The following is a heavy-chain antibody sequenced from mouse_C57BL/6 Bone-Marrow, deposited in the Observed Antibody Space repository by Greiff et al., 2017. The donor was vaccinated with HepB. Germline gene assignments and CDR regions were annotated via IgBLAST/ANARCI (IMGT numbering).Heavy chain of an antibody. CDR1: GYTFTSYW. Sequence: QVQLQQPGAELVRPGSSVKLSCKASGYTFTSYWLHWVKQRPIQGLEWIGNIDPSDSETHYNQKFKDKATLTVDKSSSTAYMQLSSLTSEDSAVYYCASQGDYARGYYYAMDYWGQGTSVTVSS. CDR3: ASQGDYARGYYYAMDY. CDR2: IDPSDSET. D-gene: IGHD2-4*01. V-gene: IGHV1-52*01. J-gene: IGHJ4*01.